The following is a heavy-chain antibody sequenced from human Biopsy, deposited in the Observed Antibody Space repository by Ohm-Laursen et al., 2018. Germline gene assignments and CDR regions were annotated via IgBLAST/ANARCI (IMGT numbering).Heavy chain of an antibody. CDR3: ARGSNDFGGLYFPR. J-gene: IGHJ4*02. D-gene: IGHD4-23*01. CDR1: GDSVTKYY. V-gene: IGHV4-59*02. Sequence: GTLSLTCTVSGDSVTKYYWSWIRQPPGRGLERIGHIYYSVMTNYNPSLQSRVSISVDTSRNHFSLRLSSLTAADTAVYYCARGSNDFGGLYFPRWGQGTLLTVSS. CDR2: IYYSVMT.